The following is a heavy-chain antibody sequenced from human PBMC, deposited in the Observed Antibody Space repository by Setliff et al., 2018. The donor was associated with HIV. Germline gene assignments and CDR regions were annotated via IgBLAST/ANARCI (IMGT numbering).Heavy chain of an antibody. D-gene: IGHD3-10*01. CDR3: ARAPFYYGSGSYQTFDY. CDR2: IYHTGST. V-gene: IGHV4-34*01. CDR1: GETFNGYY. Sequence: SETLSLTCAVYGETFNGYYWSWIRQSPGKGLEWIGEIYHTGSTNYDPSLKSRVTISVDTSKNQFSLKLSSVTAADTAVYYCARAPFYYGSGSYQTFDYWGQGTLVTVSS. J-gene: IGHJ4*02.